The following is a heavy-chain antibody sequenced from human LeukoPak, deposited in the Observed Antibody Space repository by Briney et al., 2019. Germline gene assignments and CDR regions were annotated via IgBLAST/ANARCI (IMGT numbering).Heavy chain of an antibody. J-gene: IGHJ5*02. Sequence: SETLSLTCTVSGVSISSYYWSWIRQPPGKGLEWIGYIYYSGSTNYNPSLKSRVTISVDTSKNQFSLKLSSVTAADTAVYYCARHGPVYSSSWYQSTWGQGTLVTVSS. CDR1: GVSISSYY. CDR2: IYYSGST. CDR3: ARHGPVYSSSWYQST. D-gene: IGHD6-13*01. V-gene: IGHV4-59*08.